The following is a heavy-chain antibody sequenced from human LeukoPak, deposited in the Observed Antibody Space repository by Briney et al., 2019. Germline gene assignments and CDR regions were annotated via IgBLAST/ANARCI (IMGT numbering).Heavy chain of an antibody. CDR2: IYYSGST. J-gene: IGHJ4*02. D-gene: IGHD2-15*01. V-gene: IGHV4-59*01. CDR3: ARGVSVVGYFDY. Sequence: LETLSLTCTVSGGSISSYYWSWIRQPPGKGLEWIGYIYYSGSTNYNPSLKSRVTISVDTSKNQFSLKLSSVTAADTAVYYCARGVSVVGYFDYWGQGTLVTVSS. CDR1: GGSISSYY.